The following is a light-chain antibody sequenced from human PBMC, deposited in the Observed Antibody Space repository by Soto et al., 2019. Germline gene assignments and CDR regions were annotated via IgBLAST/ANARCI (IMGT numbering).Light chain of an antibody. Sequence: EVVMTQSPATLSVSPGERATLSCRASQSVNANLAWYQQKPGQAPRLLIHGASNRATGIPARFSGSGFGTEVSXXIXSXXSEDFAVYYCQQYNTWLWTFGQGTKVEI. CDR3: QQYNTWLWT. CDR2: GAS. CDR1: QSVNAN. V-gene: IGKV3-15*01. J-gene: IGKJ1*01.